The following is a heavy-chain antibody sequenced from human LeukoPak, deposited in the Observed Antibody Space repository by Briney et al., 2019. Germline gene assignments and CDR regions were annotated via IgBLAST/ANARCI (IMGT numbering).Heavy chain of an antibody. CDR1: GYTFTSYG. CDR3: ARDLTYYYGSGRESITWGGMDV. V-gene: IGHV1-18*01. J-gene: IGHJ6*02. D-gene: IGHD3-10*01. Sequence: ASVKVSCKASGYTFTSYGIIWVRQARGQGLEWMGRVSGYNSNTKNAQKFQGRVTLTTDTSTSTAYMELRSLRSDDTAVYYCARDLTYYYGSGRESITWGGMDVWGQGTTVTVSS. CDR2: VSGYNSNT.